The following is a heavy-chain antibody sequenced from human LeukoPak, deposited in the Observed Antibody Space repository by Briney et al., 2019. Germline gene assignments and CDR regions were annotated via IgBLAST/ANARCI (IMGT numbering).Heavy chain of an antibody. V-gene: IGHV1-69*05. CDR2: IIPIFGTA. CDR3: ATLGCSSSWYVPVPFDY. Sequence: SVKVSCKASGGTFSSYAISWVRQAPGQGLEWMGRIIPIFGTANYAQKFQGRVTITTDESTSTAYMELSSLRSEDTAVYYCATLGCSSSWYVPVPFDYWGQGTLVTVSS. D-gene: IGHD6-13*01. J-gene: IGHJ4*02. CDR1: GGTFSSYA.